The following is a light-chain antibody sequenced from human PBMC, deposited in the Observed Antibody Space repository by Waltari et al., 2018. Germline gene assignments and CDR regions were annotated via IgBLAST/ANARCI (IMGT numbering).Light chain of an antibody. CDR3: QQYTIYPLT. CDR2: KAS. V-gene: IGKV1-5*03. CDR1: QSSTDW. J-gene: IGKJ4*01. Sequence: QITQSPATLSASVGDRVTITCRASQSSTDWLAWYQHKPGKAPKLLIYKASTLESGVPSRFIGTRSGTEFTLTISNLQPDDFATYYCQQYTIYPLTFGGGTKVAI.